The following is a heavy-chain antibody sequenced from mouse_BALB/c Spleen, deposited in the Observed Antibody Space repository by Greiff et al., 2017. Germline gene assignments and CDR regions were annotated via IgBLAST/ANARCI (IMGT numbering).Heavy chain of an antibody. J-gene: IGHJ1*01. Sequence: EVKLQESGGGLVQPGGSLRLSCATSGFTFTDYYMSWVRQPPGKALEWLGFIRNKANGYTTEYSASVKGRFTISRDNSQSILYLQMNTLRAEDSATYYCARGGLRWYFDVWGAGTTVTVAS. D-gene: IGHD1-1*01. V-gene: IGHV7-3*02. CDR2: IRNKANGYTT. CDR1: GFTFTDYY. CDR3: ARGGLRWYFDV.